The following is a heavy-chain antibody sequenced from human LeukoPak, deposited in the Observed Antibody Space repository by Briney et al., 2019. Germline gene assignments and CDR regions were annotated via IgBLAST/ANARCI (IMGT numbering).Heavy chain of an antibody. J-gene: IGHJ6*02. Sequence: GGSLRLSCTVSGFTFDDYAMHWVRRTPGKGLEWVAGITWNRDNIGYGDSVKGRFTISRDNVKNVLYLQMNSLRPEDTALYYCAKDLSSAITSALVLDVWGQGTTVIVSS. V-gene: IGHV3-9*01. D-gene: IGHD3-22*01. CDR1: GFTFDDYA. CDR2: ITWNRDNI. CDR3: AKDLSSAITSALVLDV.